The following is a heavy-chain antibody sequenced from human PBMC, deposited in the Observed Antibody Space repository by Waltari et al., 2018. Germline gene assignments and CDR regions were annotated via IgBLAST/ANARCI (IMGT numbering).Heavy chain of an antibody. CDR2: MYRGGSI. CDR1: GLRVIDNY. D-gene: IGHD3-16*02. J-gene: IGHJ6*02. CDR3: ARLSDPNKYYYGMDV. Sequence: EVQLVQSGGGLIPPGGSLRLSCAASGLRVIDNYMSWVGQAPGKGLEWVSFMYRGGSIKYGDSVKGRFTLSRDNSKNTLFLQMNSLRSEDTAVYYCARLSDPNKYYYGMDVWGQGTTVTVSS. V-gene: IGHV3-53*01.